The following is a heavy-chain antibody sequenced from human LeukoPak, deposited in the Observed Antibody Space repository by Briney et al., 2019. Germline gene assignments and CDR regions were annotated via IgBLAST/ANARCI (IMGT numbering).Heavy chain of an antibody. CDR3: ARDRSDY. Sequence: GGSLRLSCAASGFTFDDYAMHWVRQAPGKGLEWVSGISWNSGSIGYADSVKGRFAISRDNAKNSLYLQMNSLRAEDTAVYYCARDRSDYWGQGTLVTVSS. CDR1: GFTFDDYA. CDR2: ISWNSGSI. J-gene: IGHJ4*02. V-gene: IGHV3-9*01.